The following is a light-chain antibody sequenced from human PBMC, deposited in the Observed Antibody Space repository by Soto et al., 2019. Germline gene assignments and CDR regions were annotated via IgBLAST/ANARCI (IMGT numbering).Light chain of an antibody. CDR1: QDISNY. V-gene: IGKV1-33*01. Sequence: DIPMTQSPSSLSASVGDRVTITCQASQDISNYLNWYQQKPGKAPTLLIYDASNLETGGPSRFSGSGSGTDFTFTISSLQPEDIATYYCQQYDNLPITFGQGTRLEIK. J-gene: IGKJ5*01. CDR2: DAS. CDR3: QQYDNLPIT.